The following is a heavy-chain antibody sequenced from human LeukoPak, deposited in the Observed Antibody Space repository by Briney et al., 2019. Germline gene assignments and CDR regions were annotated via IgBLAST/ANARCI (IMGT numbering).Heavy chain of an antibody. J-gene: IGHJ6*03. V-gene: IGHV3-21*01. D-gene: IGHD6-19*01. CDR3: ARDMGYSSDWSRYYYYMDV. Sequence: PGGSLRLSCAASGFTFSSYSMNWVRQAPGKGLEWVSSISSSSSYIYYADSVKGRFTISRDNAKNSLYLQMNSLRAEDTAVYYCARDMGYSSDWSRYYYYMDVWGKGTAVTVSS. CDR2: ISSSSSYI. CDR1: GFTFSSYS.